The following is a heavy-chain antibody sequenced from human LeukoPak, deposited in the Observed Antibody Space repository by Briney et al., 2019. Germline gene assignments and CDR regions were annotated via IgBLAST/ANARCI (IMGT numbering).Heavy chain of an antibody. CDR3: ARLPYCSSTTCYSPYYFDY. J-gene: IGHJ4*02. Sequence: SETLSLTCTVSGGSISSYYWSWIRQPPGEGLEWIGSIHHSGSTYYNPSLKSRVTISVDTSKNQFSLNLSSVTAADTAVYYCARLPYCSSTTCYSPYYFDYWGQGTLVTVSS. V-gene: IGHV4-59*08. CDR2: IHHSGST. CDR1: GGSISSYY. D-gene: IGHD2-2*01.